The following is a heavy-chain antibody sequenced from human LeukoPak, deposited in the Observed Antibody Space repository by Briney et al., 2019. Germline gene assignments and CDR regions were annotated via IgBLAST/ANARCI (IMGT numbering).Heavy chain of an antibody. Sequence: SQTLSLTCTVSGGSISSGAYYWSWIRQHPGKGLEWLGYISYSGSTYYHTSLKIRVTLSVDMSKNQFSLKLTSVTAADTAVYYCARDLGADGYNLRNWFDPWGQGTLVTVSS. J-gene: IGHJ5*02. CDR1: GGSISSGAYY. CDR3: ARDLGADGYNLRNWFDP. V-gene: IGHV4-31*03. CDR2: ISYSGST. D-gene: IGHD5-24*01.